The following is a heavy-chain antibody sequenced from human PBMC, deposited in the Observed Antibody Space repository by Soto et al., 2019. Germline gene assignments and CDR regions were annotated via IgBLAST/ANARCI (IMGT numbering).Heavy chain of an antibody. CDR3: ARESRESGFDY. Sequence: ETLSLTCTVSGGSVSSGSYYWSWIRQPPGKGLEWIGYIYYSGSTNYNPSLKSRVTISVDTSKNQFSLKLSSVTAADTAVYYCARESRESGFDYWGQGTLVTVSS. D-gene: IGHD3-10*01. CDR1: GGSVSSGSYY. J-gene: IGHJ4*02. CDR2: IYYSGST. V-gene: IGHV4-61*01.